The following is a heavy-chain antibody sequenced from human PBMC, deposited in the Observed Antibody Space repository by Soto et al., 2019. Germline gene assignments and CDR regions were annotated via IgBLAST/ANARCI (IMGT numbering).Heavy chain of an antibody. CDR2: INHSGST. D-gene: IGHD6-13*01. V-gene: IGHV4-34*01. CDR3: ARAGYSSSWYLVGYYYYGMDV. Sequence: SETLSLTCAVYGGSFSGYYWSWIRQPTGKGLEWTGEINHSGSTNYNPSLKSRVTISVDTSKNQFSLKLSSVTAADTAVYYCARAGYSSSWYLVGYYYYGMDVWGQGTTVTVSS. CDR1: GGSFSGYY. J-gene: IGHJ6*02.